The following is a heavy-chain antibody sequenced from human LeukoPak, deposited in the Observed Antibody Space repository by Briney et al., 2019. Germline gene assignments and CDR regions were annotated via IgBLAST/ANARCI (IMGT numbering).Heavy chain of an antibody. V-gene: IGHV1-18*01. CDR2: ISAYNGNT. D-gene: IGHD6-13*01. CDR1: GGTFSSYA. CDR3: ARGRQQLGENDY. J-gene: IGHJ4*02. Sequence: GASVKVSCKASGGTFSSYAISWVRQAPGQGLEWMGWISAYNGNTNYAQKLQGRGTMTTDTSTSTAYMELRSLRSNDTAVYYCARGRQQLGENDYWGQGTLVTVSS.